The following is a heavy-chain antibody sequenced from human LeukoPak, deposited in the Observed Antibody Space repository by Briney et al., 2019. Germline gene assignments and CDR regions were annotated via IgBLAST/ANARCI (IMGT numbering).Heavy chain of an antibody. J-gene: IGHJ4*02. V-gene: IGHV4-38-2*02. CDR2: IYHSGST. CDR3: ARQYNWNDYFDY. Sequence: SETLSLTCTVSGGSISSYYWGWIRQPPGKGLEWIGSIYHSGSTYYNPSPKSRVTISVDTPKNQFSLKLSSVTAADTAVYYCARQYNWNDYFDYWGQGTLVTVSS. D-gene: IGHD1-1*01. CDR1: GGSISSYY.